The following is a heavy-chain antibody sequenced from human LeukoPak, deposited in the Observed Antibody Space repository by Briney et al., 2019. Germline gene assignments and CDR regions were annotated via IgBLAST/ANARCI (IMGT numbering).Heavy chain of an antibody. CDR2: IYYSGST. CDR1: GGSISSSSYS. D-gene: IGHD2-15*01. J-gene: IGHJ4*02. Sequence: SETLSLTCTVSGGSISSSSYSWGWIRQPPGKGLEWIGSIYYSGSTYYNPSLKSRVTISVDTSKNQFSLKLSSVTAADTAVYYCARNLVADYWGQGTLVTVSS. V-gene: IGHV4-39*01. CDR3: ARNLVADY.